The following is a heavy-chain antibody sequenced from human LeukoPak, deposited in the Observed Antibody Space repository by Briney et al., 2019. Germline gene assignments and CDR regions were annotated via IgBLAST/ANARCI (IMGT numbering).Heavy chain of an antibody. CDR1: GYTLTELS. V-gene: IGHV1-24*01. CDR2: FDPEDGET. Sequence: GASVKVSCKVSGYTLTELSMHWVRQAPGKGLEWMGGFDPEDGETIYAQKFQGGVTMTEDTSTDTAYMELSSLRSEDTAVYYCATSREDIVVVVAASSANYDAFDIWGQGTMVTVSS. J-gene: IGHJ3*02. D-gene: IGHD2-15*01. CDR3: ATSREDIVVVVAASSANYDAFDI.